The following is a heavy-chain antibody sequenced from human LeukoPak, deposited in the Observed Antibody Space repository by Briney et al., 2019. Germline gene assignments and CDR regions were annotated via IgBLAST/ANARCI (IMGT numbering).Heavy chain of an antibody. J-gene: IGHJ3*02. CDR2: ISTYNGNT. CDR1: GYTFTSYG. Sequence: GASVKVSCKASGYTFTSYGISWVRQAPGQGLEWMGWISTYNGNTNYAQKLQGRVTMTTDTSTSTAYMELRSLRSDDTAVYYCARDADYYYDSSGYYSDAFDIWGQGTMVTVSS. D-gene: IGHD3-22*01. CDR3: ARDADYYYDSSGYYSDAFDI. V-gene: IGHV1-18*01.